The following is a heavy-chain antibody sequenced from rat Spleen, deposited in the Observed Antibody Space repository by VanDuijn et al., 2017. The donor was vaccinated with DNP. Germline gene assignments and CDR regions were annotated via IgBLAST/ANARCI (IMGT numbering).Heavy chain of an antibody. J-gene: IGHJ3*01. D-gene: IGHD1-10*01. CDR1: GFAFTNYY. Sequence: EVQLVASGGGLVQPGRSMKLSCAASGFAFTNYYMAWVRQAPTKGLEWVASISTGGRNTYYRDSVKGRFTISRDNAKSTLYLQMDSLRSEETASYYCVRQGQLGFAYWGQGTLVTVSS. CDR2: ISTGGRNT. CDR3: VRQGQLGFAY. V-gene: IGHV5S11*01.